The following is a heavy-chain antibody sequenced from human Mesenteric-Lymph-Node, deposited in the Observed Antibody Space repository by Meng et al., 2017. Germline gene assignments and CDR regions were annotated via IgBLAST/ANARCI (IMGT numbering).Heavy chain of an antibody. CDR2: ITGIGDNT. Sequence: GESLVISCVASGFTLSSYQMNWVRQAPGKGLGLVSTITGIGDNTHYADSVKGRFTISRDNSKNTPYLQMNSLRAEDTAVYYCAKDHGSYGGNPNDAFDIWGQGTMVTVSS. CDR1: GFTLSSYQ. CDR3: AKDHGSYGGNPNDAFDI. D-gene: IGHD4-23*01. J-gene: IGHJ3*02. V-gene: IGHV3-23*01.